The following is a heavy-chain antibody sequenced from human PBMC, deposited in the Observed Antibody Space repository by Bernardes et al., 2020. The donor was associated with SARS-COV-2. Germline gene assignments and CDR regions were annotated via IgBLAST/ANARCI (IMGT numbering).Heavy chain of an antibody. D-gene: IGHD6-19*01. Sequence: GGSRRPSYEAAGYAFGNYVMHWARPAPGKALERVSRVSTDAAGTSPAPSVKGRFTVSRDHSKNTLHLQMGSLRPDDMALYYCARKYLAVGGSGNYYGMDVWGQGTTVTVSS. CDR2: VSTDAAGT. V-gene: IGHV3-64*01. CDR1: GYAFGNYV. CDR3: ARKYLAVGGSGNYYGMDV. J-gene: IGHJ6*02.